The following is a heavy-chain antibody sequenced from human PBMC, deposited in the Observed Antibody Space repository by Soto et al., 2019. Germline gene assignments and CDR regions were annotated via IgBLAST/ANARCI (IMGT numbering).Heavy chain of an antibody. V-gene: IGHV3-15*01. CDR1: GFTFSSYG. J-gene: IGHJ6*02. CDR2: IKSRTDGGTT. D-gene: IGHD3-3*01. CDR3: TTPIGSGYYRRYGMDV. Sequence: GGSLRLSCAASGFTFSSYGMHWVRQAPGKGLEWVGRIKSRTDGGTTDYAEVVKGRFTISRDDSKNTLYLQMNSLKTEDTAIYYCTTPIGSGYYRRYGMDVWGQGTTVTVSS.